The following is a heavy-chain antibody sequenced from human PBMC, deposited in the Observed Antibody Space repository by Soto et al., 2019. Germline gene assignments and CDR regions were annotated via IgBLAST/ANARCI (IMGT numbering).Heavy chain of an antibody. CDR2: IGTAGDT. V-gene: IGHV3-13*01. Sequence: GGSLRLSCAASGFTFSSYDMHWVRQATGKGLEWVSAIGTAGDTYYPGSVKGRFTISRENAKNSLYLQMNSLRAGDTAVYYCARVDKTHYYYYMDVWGKGTTVTVSS. CDR3: ARVDKTHYYYYMDV. D-gene: IGHD3-22*01. CDR1: GFTFSSYD. J-gene: IGHJ6*03.